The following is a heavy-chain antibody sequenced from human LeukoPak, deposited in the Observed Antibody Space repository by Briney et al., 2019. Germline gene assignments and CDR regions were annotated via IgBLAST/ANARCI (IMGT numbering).Heavy chain of an antibody. CDR3: ATTPRTYYYYMDV. V-gene: IGHV1-69*13. Sequence: ASVKVSCKASGGTFSTYAISWVRQAPGQGLEWMGGIIPIFGTANYAQKFQGRVTITADESTSTAYMELSSLRSEDTAVYYCATTPRTYYYYMDVWGKGTTVTISS. CDR2: IIPIFGTA. CDR1: GGTFSTYA. J-gene: IGHJ6*03.